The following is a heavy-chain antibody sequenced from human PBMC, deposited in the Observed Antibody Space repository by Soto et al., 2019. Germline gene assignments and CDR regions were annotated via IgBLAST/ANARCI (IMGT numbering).Heavy chain of an antibody. D-gene: IGHD6-19*01. CDR1: GYSFTSYW. CDR2: IYPGDSDT. J-gene: IGHJ6*02. V-gene: IGHV5-51*01. CDR3: ARHESSGMGGYYAMDV. Sequence: GESLKISCKGSGYSFTSYWIGWVRQMPGKGLEWMGIIYPGDSDTRYSPSFQGQVTISADKSISTAYLQWSSLKASDTAMYYCARHESSGMGGYYAMDVWGQATTVTVSS.